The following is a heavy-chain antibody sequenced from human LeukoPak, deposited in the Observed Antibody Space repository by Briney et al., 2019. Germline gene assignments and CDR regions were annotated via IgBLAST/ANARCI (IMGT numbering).Heavy chain of an antibody. CDR1: GGSISNIY. J-gene: IGHJ3*02. D-gene: IGHD7-27*01. Sequence: PSETLSLTCTVSGGSISNIYWSWIRQPAGKGLEWIGRVYSSGSTDYNPSLKSRVTMSADTSKNRISLTLSSVTAADTAVYYCARDSSRTGDAFDIWGQGTMVTVSS. V-gene: IGHV4-4*07. CDR3: ARDSSRTGDAFDI. CDR2: VYSSGST.